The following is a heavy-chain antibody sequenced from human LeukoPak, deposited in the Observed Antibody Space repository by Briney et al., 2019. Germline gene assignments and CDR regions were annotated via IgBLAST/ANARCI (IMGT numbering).Heavy chain of an antibody. CDR2: ISYDGSNK. D-gene: IGHD1-26*01. Sequence: TGGSLRLSCAASGFTFSSYGMHWVRQAPGKGLEWVAVISYDGSNKYYADSVKGRFTISRDNSKNTLYLQMNSLRAEDTAVYYCAKATAHYYGMDVWGQGTTVTVSS. J-gene: IGHJ6*02. CDR1: GFTFSSYG. V-gene: IGHV3-30*18. CDR3: AKATAHYYGMDV.